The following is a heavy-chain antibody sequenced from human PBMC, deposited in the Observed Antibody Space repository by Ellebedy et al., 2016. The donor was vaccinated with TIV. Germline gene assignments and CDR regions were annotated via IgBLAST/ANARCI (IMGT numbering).Heavy chain of an antibody. Sequence: MPSETLSLTCTVSGGSISSYYWRWILQPPGKGLEWIGYIYYSGSTNYNPSLKSRVTISVDTSKNQFSLKLSSVTAADTAVYYCASSPIGAIRRRYFDLWGRGTLVTVSS. CDR1: GGSISSYY. V-gene: IGHV4-59*08. CDR3: ASSPIGAIRRRYFDL. CDR2: IYYSGST. J-gene: IGHJ2*01. D-gene: IGHD3-10*01.